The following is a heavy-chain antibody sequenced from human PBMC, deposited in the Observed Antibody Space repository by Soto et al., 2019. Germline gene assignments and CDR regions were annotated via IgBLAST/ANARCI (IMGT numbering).Heavy chain of an antibody. CDR1: GGTFSSYA. Sequence: QVQLVQSGAEVKKPGSSVKVSCKASGGTFSSYAISWVRQAPGQGLEWMGGIIPIFGTANYAQKFQGRVTITADESTSTAYMELSSLRSEDTAVYYCARGGTAMVRYYYYGMDIWGQGTTVTVSS. D-gene: IGHD5-18*01. J-gene: IGHJ6*02. V-gene: IGHV1-69*01. CDR2: IIPIFGTA. CDR3: ARGGTAMVRYYYYGMDI.